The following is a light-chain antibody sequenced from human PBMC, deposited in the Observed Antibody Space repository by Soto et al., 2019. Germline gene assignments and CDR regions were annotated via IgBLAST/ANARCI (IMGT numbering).Light chain of an antibody. CDR1: QGISSW. Sequence: DIQMTQSPSSVSASVGDRVTISCRASQGISSWVAWYQQKPGKAPELLLYAASNLQSGVPSRFSGSGYGTDFTLTISSLQPEDSATYYCQQANSFPRALTFGGGTKVEIK. CDR3: QQANSFPRALT. CDR2: AAS. V-gene: IGKV1-12*01. J-gene: IGKJ4*01.